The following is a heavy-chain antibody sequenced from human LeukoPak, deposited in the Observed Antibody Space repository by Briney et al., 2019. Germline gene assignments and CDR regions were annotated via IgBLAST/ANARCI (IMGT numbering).Heavy chain of an antibody. J-gene: IGHJ6*02. Sequence: GGSLRLSCAASGFTFSSYGMHWVRQAPGKGLEWVAVIWYDGSNQYYADSVKGRFTISRDNSKNTLYLQMNSLRAEDTAVYYCARDKNPYYYYGMDVWGQGTTVTVSS. V-gene: IGHV3-33*01. CDR3: ARDKNPYYYYGMDV. CDR2: IWYDGSNQ. CDR1: GFTFSSYG.